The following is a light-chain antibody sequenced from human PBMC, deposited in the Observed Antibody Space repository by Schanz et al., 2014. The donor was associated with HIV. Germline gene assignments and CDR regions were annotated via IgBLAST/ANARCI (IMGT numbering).Light chain of an antibody. J-gene: IGLJ2*01. CDR3: GSHTTTSTLV. CDR1: SSDVGGYKY. Sequence: QSALTQPPSASGSPGQSVTISCTGTSSDVGGYKYVSWYQQHPGKAPKLMIYDVNYRPSGVSSRFSGSKSGNTASLTISGLRAEDEADYYCGSHTTTSTLVFGGGTKLTVL. CDR2: DVN. V-gene: IGLV2-14*03.